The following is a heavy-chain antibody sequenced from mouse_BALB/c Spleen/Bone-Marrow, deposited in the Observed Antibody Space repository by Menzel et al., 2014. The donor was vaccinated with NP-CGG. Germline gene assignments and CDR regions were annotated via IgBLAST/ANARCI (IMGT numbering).Heavy chain of an antibody. V-gene: IGHV1-84*02. CDR1: GYTFTDYY. D-gene: IGHD3-1*01. Sequence: QVQLKESGPELVKPGASVKISCKASGYTFTDYYINWVKQKPGQGLEWIGWIYPGSGNTKYNEKFKGKATLTVDTSSITAYMQLSSLTSEDTAVYFCANLGRYARDYWGQGTSVTVSS. CDR2: IYPGSGNT. J-gene: IGHJ4*01. CDR3: ANLGRYARDY.